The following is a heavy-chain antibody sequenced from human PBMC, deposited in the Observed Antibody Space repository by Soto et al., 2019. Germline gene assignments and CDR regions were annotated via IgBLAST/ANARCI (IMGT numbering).Heavy chain of an antibody. D-gene: IGHD4-4*01. CDR1: GFTFSSYS. J-gene: IGHJ6*03. CDR2: ITSTSGYI. Sequence: GGSLRLSCAASGFTFSSYSMNWVRQAPGKGLEWVSYITSTSGYIYYADSVKGRFTISRDNAKNSLYLQMNSLRAEDTGVYYCARGDSNYEDYYYYYMDVWGKGTTVTVSS. CDR3: ARGDSNYEDYYYYYMDV. V-gene: IGHV3-21*01.